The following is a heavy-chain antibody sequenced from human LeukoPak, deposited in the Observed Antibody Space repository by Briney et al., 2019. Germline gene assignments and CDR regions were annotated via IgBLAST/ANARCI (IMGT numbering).Heavy chain of an antibody. J-gene: IGHJ4*02. CDR2: ISYDGSNK. D-gene: IGHD6-13*01. CDR1: GFTFSSYA. CDR3: AKHPKRYSSSWSPTGY. V-gene: IGHV3-30*04. Sequence: GRSLRLSCAASGFTFSSYAMHWVRQAPGKGLEWVAVISYDGSNKYYADSVKGRFTISRDNSKNTLYLQMNSLRAEDTAVYYCAKHPKRYSSSWSPTGYWGQGTLVTVSS.